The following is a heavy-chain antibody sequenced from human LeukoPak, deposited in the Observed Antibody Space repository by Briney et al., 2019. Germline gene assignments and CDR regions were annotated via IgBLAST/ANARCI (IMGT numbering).Heavy chain of an antibody. V-gene: IGHV3-30*03. Sequence: GGSLRLSCAASGFTFSSYGMHWVRQAPGKGLEWVAVISYDGSNKYYADSVKGRFTISRDNSKNTLYLQMNSLRAEDTAAYYCARDQGAAIAAGAEFGYWGQGTLVTVSS. CDR1: GFTFSSYG. D-gene: IGHD6-25*01. J-gene: IGHJ4*02. CDR3: ARDQGAAIAAGAEFGY. CDR2: ISYDGSNK.